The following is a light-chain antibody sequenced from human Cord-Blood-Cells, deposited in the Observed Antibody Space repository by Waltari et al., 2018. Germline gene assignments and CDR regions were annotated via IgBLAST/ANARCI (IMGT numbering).Light chain of an antibody. Sequence: QSALTQPPSASGSPGQSVTISCTGTSSDVGGYNYVSWYQQHPGTAPKLMIDEVSKRPSGVPDRFSGSKSGNTASLTVSGLQAEDEADYYCSSYAGSNNVVFGGGTKLTVL. CDR1: SSDVGGYNY. CDR2: EVS. J-gene: IGLJ2*01. V-gene: IGLV2-8*01. CDR3: SSYAGSNNVV.